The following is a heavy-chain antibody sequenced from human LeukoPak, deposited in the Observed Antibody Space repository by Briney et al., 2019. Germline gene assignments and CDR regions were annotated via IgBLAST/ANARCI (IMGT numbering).Heavy chain of an antibody. J-gene: IGHJ6*03. CDR3: ARVEEGYGSGRRENYYYYYMDV. CDR1: GDSITGYS. V-gene: IGHV4-59*01. Sequence: PSETLSLTCSVSGDSITGYSWSWIRQTPGKGLEWIGYIYYSGSTNYNPSLKSRVTISVDTSKNQFSLKLSSVTAADTAVYYCARVEEGYGSGRRENYYYYYMDVWGKGTTVTISS. CDR2: IYYSGST. D-gene: IGHD3-10*01.